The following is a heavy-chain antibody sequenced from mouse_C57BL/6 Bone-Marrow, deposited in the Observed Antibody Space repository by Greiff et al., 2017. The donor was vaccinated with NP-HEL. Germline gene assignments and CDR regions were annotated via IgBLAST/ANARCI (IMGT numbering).Heavy chain of an antibody. Sequence: VQLQQPGAELVMPGASVKLSCKASGYTFTSYWMHWVKPRPGQGLEWIGEIDPSDSYTNYNQKFKGKSTLTVDKSSSTAYMQLSSLTSEDSAVYYCARELLRPYYAMDYWGQGTSVTVSS. CDR3: ARELLRPYYAMDY. J-gene: IGHJ4*01. D-gene: IGHD1-1*01. CDR2: IDPSDSYT. CDR1: GYTFTSYW. V-gene: IGHV1-69*01.